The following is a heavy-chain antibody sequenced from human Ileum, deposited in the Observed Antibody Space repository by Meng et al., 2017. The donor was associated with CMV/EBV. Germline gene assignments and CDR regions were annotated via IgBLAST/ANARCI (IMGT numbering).Heavy chain of an antibody. J-gene: IGHJ4*02. CDR1: GFTFSSYA. CDR2: VSYDGCNK. CDR3: ARETDRSSGCGDY. V-gene: IGHV3-30-3*01. D-gene: IGHD6-19*01. Sequence: GESLKISCAASGFTFSSYAMHWVRQAPGKGLEWVAVVSYDGCNKYYADSVKGRFTISRDNSKNTLYLQMNSLRAEDTAVYYCARETDRSSGCGDYWGQGTLVTVSS.